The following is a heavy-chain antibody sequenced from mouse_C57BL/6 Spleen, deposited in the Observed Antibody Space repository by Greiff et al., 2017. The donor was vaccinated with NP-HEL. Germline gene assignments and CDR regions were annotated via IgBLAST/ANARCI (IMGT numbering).Heavy chain of an antibody. Sequence: VKLMESGPELVKPGASVKISCKASGYAFSSSWMNWVKQRPGKGLEWIGRIYPGDGDTNYNGKFKGKATLTADKSSSTAYMQRSSLTSEDSAVYVCASDYGSPYWYFDVWGTGTTVTVSS. V-gene: IGHV1-82*01. CDR2: IYPGDGDT. CDR3: ASDYGSPYWYFDV. CDR1: GYAFSSSW. J-gene: IGHJ1*03. D-gene: IGHD1-1*01.